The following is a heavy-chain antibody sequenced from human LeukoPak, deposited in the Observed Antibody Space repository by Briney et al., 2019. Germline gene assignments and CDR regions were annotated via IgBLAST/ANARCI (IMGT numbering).Heavy chain of an antibody. D-gene: IGHD3-10*01. CDR1: GGSFSGYY. Sequence: PSETLSLTCAVYGGSFSGYYWSWIRQPPGKGLEWIGEINHSGSTNYNPSLKSRVTISVDTSKNQFSLKLSSVTAADTAVYYCARNVLLWFGEFGFDYWGQGTLVTVSS. CDR3: ARNVLLWFGEFGFDY. CDR2: INHSGST. V-gene: IGHV4-34*01. J-gene: IGHJ4*02.